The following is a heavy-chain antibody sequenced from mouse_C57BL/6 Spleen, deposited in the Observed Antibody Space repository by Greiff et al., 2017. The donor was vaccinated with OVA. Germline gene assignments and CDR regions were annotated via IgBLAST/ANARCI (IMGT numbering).Heavy chain of an antibody. V-gene: IGHV1-80*01. Sequence: QVQLKESGAELVKPGASVKISCKASGYAFSSYWMNWVKQRHGKGLEWIGQIYPGDGDTNCNGKFKGKATLTADKSSSPAYMQLSSLTSEDSAVYFCAKELTNWDVRGYFDYWGQGTTLTVSS. J-gene: IGHJ2*01. CDR1: GYAFSSYW. CDR3: AKELTNWDVRGYFDY. CDR2: IYPGDGDT. D-gene: IGHD4-1*01.